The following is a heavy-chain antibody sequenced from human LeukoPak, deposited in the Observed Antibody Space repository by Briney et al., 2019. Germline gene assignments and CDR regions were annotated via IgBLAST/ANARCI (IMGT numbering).Heavy chain of an antibody. CDR1: GYNFIVYY. V-gene: IGHV1-2*02. J-gene: IGHJ5*02. D-gene: IGHD3-22*01. CDR3: ARQRPYDTSGYFYWFDP. Sequence: ASVKVSCKASGYNFIVYYMHWVRQAPGQGLEWMGWINPNSGGTNYAQKFQGRLTMTRNTSISTAYMELSSLRSDDTAVYYCARQRPYDTSGYFYWFDPWGQGTLVTVSS. CDR2: INPNSGGT.